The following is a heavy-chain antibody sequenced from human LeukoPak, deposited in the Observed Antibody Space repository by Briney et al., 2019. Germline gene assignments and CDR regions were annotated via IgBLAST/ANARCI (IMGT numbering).Heavy chain of an antibody. CDR2: ISSSSSCI. CDR1: GFTFSSYS. Sequence: GGSLRLSCAASGFTFSSYSMNWVRQAPGKGLEWVSSISSSSSCIYYADSVKGRFTISRDNAKNSLYLQMNSLRAEDTAVYYCARGGRQSGYGRFDYWGQGTLVTVSS. V-gene: IGHV3-21*01. J-gene: IGHJ4*02. CDR3: ARGGRQSGYGRFDY. D-gene: IGHD5-12*01.